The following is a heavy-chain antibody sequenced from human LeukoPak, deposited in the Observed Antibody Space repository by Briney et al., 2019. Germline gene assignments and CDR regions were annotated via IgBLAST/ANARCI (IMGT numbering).Heavy chain of an antibody. CDR1: GYTFTGYY. J-gene: IGHJ4*02. CDR3: ARDYPVGDYVWGSYRPFYY. CDR2: INPYSGGT. D-gene: IGHD3-16*02. Sequence: ASVKVSCKASGYTFTGYYMHWVRQAPGQGLEWMGRINPYSGGTNYAQKFQGRVTMTRGTSISTAYMELSRLRSDDTAVYYCARDYPVGDYVWGSYRPFYYWGQGTLVTVSS. V-gene: IGHV1-2*06.